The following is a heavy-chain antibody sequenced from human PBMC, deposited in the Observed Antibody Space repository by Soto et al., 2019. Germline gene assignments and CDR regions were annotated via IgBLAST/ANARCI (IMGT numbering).Heavy chain of an antibody. J-gene: IGHJ4*02. V-gene: IGHV3-33*01. CDR3: ARDGATDSGDYVIDY. CDR1: GFTFSSYG. CDR2: IWYDGSNK. D-gene: IGHD4-17*01. Sequence: LRLSCAASGFTFSSYGMHWVRQAPGKGLEWVAVIWYDGSNKYYADSVKGRFTISRDNSKNTLYLQMNSLRAEDTAVYYCARDGATDSGDYVIDYWGQGTLVTVSS.